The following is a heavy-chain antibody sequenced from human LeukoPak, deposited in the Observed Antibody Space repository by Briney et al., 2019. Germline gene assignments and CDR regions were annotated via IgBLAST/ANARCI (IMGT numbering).Heavy chain of an antibody. D-gene: IGHD6-19*01. V-gene: IGHV3-30-3*01. CDR3: ARQAVAGTLGY. CDR1: GFTFSSYA. CDR2: ISYDGSNK. Sequence: PGGSLRLSCAASGFTFSSYAMHWVRQAPGKGLEWVAVISYDGSNKYYADSVKGRFTISRDNSKNTLYLQMNSLRAEDTAVYYCARQAVAGTLGYWGQGTLVTVSS. J-gene: IGHJ4*02.